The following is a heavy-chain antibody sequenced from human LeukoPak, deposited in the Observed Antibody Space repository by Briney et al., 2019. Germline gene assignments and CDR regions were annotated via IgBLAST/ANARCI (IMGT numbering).Heavy chain of an antibody. CDR3: AKNKYYYDSNGYWSDY. J-gene: IGHJ4*02. D-gene: IGHD3-22*01. Sequence: GGSLRLSCAASGFTFSSYAMSWVRQAPGKGLEWVSAISGSGGSTYYADSVKGRFTISRDNSKNTLYLQMNSLRAEDTAVYYCAKNKYYYDSNGYWSDYWGQGTLVTVSS. CDR1: GFTFSSYA. CDR2: ISGSGGST. V-gene: IGHV3-23*01.